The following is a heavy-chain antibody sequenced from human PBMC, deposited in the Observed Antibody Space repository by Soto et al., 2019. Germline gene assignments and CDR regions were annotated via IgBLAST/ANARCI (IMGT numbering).Heavy chain of an antibody. J-gene: IGHJ4*02. Sequence: SLRLSCAASGFTFSGYWMHWVRQVPGKGLVWVSRINSDGSITGYADSVKGRFTISRENAKNTLYLQMSNLRVEDTAVYFCARVGATTWNWGQGTLVTVSS. CDR2: INSDGSIT. CDR3: ARVGATTWN. CDR1: GFTFSGYW. V-gene: IGHV3-74*01. D-gene: IGHD1-26*01.